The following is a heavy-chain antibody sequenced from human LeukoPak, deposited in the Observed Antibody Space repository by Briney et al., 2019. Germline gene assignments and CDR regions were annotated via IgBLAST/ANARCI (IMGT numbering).Heavy chain of an antibody. D-gene: IGHD3-3*01. CDR1: GFTFSSYA. CDR2: ISYDGSNK. CDR3: ARDPPSSYYDFWSGYQPNYCYYGMDV. Sequence: PGGSLRLSCAASGFTFSSYAMHWVRQAPGKGLEWVAVISYDGSNKYYADSVKGRFTISRDNSKNTLYLQMNSLRAEDTAVYYCARDPPSSYYDFWSGYQPNYCYYGMDVWGQGTTVTVSS. V-gene: IGHV3-30-3*01. J-gene: IGHJ6*02.